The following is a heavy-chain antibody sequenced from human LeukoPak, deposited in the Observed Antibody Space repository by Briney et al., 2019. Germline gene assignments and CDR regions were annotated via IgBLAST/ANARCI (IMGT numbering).Heavy chain of an antibody. J-gene: IGHJ5*02. D-gene: IGHD3-22*01. V-gene: IGHV4-31*03. CDR2: IYYSGST. CDR1: GGSINSGDYY. CDR3: AREPGFDSSGYLNWFDP. Sequence: SETLSLTCTVSGGSINSGDYYWSWIRQLPGKGLEWIGYIYYSGSTYYPPSLRSRVTISVDTSKNQFSLRLSSVTAADTAVYYCAREPGFDSSGYLNWFDPWGQGTLVTVSS.